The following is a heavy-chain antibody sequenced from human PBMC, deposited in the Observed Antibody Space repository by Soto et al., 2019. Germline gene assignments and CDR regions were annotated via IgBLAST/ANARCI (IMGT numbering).Heavy chain of an antibody. CDR2: IYYTGST. D-gene: IGHD3-3*01. J-gene: IGHJ6*01. V-gene: IGHV4-61*01. CDR1: VGSVSSDSHA. CDR3: ARDKYDFRSGYYYYAMEV. Sequence: PSETLALACTVSVGSVSSDSHAWSWIRQTPGKALEWIGYIYYTGSTNYNPSLKGRVTMSVDTSRDQVSLRLRSVTRADTAVYYCARDKYDFRSGYYYYAMEVWGQGTQVTVSS.